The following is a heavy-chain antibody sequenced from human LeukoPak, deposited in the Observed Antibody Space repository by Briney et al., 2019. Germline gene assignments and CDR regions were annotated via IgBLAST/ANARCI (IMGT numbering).Heavy chain of an antibody. J-gene: IGHJ4*02. D-gene: IGHD3-3*01. CDR1: GGTFISYA. Sequence: GASVKVSCKASGGTFISYAISWVRQAPGQGLEWMGGIIPIFGTANYAQEFQGRVTITADESTSTAYMELSSLRSEDTAVYYCARAGYDFWSGYQKYYFDYWGQGTLVTVSS. V-gene: IGHV1-69*13. CDR3: ARAGYDFWSGYQKYYFDY. CDR2: IIPIFGTA.